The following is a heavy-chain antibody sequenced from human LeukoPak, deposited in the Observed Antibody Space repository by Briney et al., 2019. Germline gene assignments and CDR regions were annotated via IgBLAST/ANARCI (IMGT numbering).Heavy chain of an antibody. V-gene: IGHV4-39*07. D-gene: IGHD5-18*01. CDR1: DGSISSSSYY. J-gene: IGHJ4*02. CDR3: ARGERGYSYGRFQY. CDR2: INHSGST. Sequence: SETLSLTCTVSDGSISSSSYYWSWIRQPPGKGLEWIGEINHSGSTNYNPSLKSRVTISVDTSKNQFSLKLSSVTAADTAVYYCARGERGYSYGRFQYWGQGTLVTVSS.